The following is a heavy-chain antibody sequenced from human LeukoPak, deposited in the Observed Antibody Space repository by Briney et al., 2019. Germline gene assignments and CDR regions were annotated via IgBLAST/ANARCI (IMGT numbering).Heavy chain of an antibody. CDR1: GYSFTTYW. D-gene: IGHD3-9*01. Sequence: GESLKISCKGSGYSFTTYWIGWVRQMPGKGLEWMGIIYPGDSDTRYSPSFQGQVTISADKSISTAYLQWSSLKASDSAMYYCARAPQLRYFDWILQGWFDPWGQGTLVTVSS. J-gene: IGHJ5*02. CDR2: IYPGDSDT. CDR3: ARAPQLRYFDWILQGWFDP. V-gene: IGHV5-51*01.